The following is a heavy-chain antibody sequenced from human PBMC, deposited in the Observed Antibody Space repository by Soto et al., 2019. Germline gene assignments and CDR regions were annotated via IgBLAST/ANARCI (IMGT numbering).Heavy chain of an antibody. Sequence: GASVKVSCKASGGTFSSYAISWVRKAPGQGLEWMGGIIPIFGTANYAQKFQGRVTITADKSTSTAYMELSSLRSEDTAVYYCARDGGYDILTGLVGYYGMDVWGQGTTVTVSS. CDR1: GGTFSSYA. J-gene: IGHJ6*02. CDR3: ARDGGYDILTGLVGYYGMDV. D-gene: IGHD3-9*01. V-gene: IGHV1-69*06. CDR2: IIPIFGTA.